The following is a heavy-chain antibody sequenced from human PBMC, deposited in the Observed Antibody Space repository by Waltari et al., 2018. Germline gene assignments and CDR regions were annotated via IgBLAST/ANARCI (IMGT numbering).Heavy chain of an antibody. CDR3: ARESLSTWAFDI. J-gene: IGHJ3*02. Sequence: EVQLVETGGGLIQPGGSLRLSCAASGFTVSRNYMNWVRQAPGKGREWVAVMYTRVSTYDADSVKGRFTSSRDNAKNSLYLQMNSRRAEDTAVYYCARESLSTWAFDIWGQGTMVTVSS. CDR2: MYTRVST. V-gene: IGHV3-53*02. CDR1: GFTVSRNY. D-gene: IGHD2-2*01.